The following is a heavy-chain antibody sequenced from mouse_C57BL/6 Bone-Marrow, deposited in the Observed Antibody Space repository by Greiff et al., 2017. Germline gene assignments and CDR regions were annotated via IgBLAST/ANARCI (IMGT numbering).Heavy chain of an antibody. CDR1: GYTFTDYN. CDR3: SRDADYGVWFAY. Sequence: EVQLQQSGPELVKPGASVKMSCKASGYTFTDYNMHWVKQSHGKSLEWIGYINPNNGGTSYNQKFKGKATLTVNKSSNTAYMELLSLTSEDSAVYYCSRDADYGVWFAYWGQGTLVTVSA. CDR2: INPNNGGT. D-gene: IGHD1-1*02. V-gene: IGHV1-22*01. J-gene: IGHJ3*01.